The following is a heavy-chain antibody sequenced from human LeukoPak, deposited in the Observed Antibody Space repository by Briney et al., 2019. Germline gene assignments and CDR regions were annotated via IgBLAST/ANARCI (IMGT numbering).Heavy chain of an antibody. CDR1: GYTFTSYD. D-gene: IGHD1-14*01. CDR3: ARAGYNEVRGYYYYYMDV. V-gene: IGHV1-8*01. CDR2: MNPNSGNT. Sequence: GASVKVSCKASGYTFTSYDINWVRQATGQGLEWMGWMNPNSGNTGYAQKFQGRVTMTRNTSISTAYMELSSLRSEDTAVYYCARAGYNEVRGYYYYYMDVWGKGTTVTVSS. J-gene: IGHJ6*03.